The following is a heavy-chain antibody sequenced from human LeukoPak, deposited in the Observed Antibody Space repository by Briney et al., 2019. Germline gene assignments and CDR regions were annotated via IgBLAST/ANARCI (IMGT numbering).Heavy chain of an antibody. CDR1: GGSFSGYY. CDR2: INHSGST. CDR3: ARGSRGGYSYGLNWFDP. V-gene: IGHV4-34*01. J-gene: IGHJ5*02. D-gene: IGHD5-18*01. Sequence: TSETLSLTCAVYGGSFSGYYWSWIRQPPGEGLEWIGEINHSGSTNYNPSLKSRVTISVDTSKDQFSLKLSSVTAADTAVYYCARGSRGGYSYGLNWFDPWGQGTLVTVSS.